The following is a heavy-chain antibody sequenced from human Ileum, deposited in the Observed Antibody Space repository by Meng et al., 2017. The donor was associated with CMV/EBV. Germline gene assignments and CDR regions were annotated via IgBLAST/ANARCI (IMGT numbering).Heavy chain of an antibody. CDR3: AREIIMAARAFGY. J-gene: IGHJ4*02. CDR2: IKPHSGDT. D-gene: IGHD5-12*01. V-gene: IGHV1-2*02. Sequence: QVQLAHSGTEVKKPGASVKVSCKASGYTFTDYYMHWVRQAPGQGLEWMGWIKPHSGDTKYEKKFQGRVTMTSDTSISTVYMELTRLTPDDTAIYYCAREIIMAARAFGYWGQGTLVTVSS. CDR1: GYTFTDYY.